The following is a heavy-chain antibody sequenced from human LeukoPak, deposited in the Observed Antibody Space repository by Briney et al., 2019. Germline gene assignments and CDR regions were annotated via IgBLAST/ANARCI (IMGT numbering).Heavy chain of an antibody. V-gene: IGHV3-23*01. CDR3: AKDMGYYDSSGYLGLDY. D-gene: IGHD3-22*01. Sequence: GGSLRLSCAASGFTFSSYAMSWVRQAPGKGLEWVSAISGSGGSTYYADSVKGRFTISRDNSKNTLCLQMNSLRAEDTAVYYCAKDMGYYDSSGYLGLDYWGQGTLVTVSS. CDR1: GFTFSSYA. CDR2: ISGSGGST. J-gene: IGHJ4*02.